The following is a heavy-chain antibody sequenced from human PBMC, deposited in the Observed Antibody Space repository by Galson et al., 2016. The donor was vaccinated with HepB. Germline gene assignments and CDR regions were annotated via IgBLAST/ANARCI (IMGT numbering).Heavy chain of an antibody. CDR3: ARRLSLYGYFYYMDV. V-gene: IGHV4-59*01. D-gene: IGHD3-16*01. CDR1: GGSISGYF. Sequence: SETLSLTCTVSGGSISGYFWSWIRQPPGKGLEWVGYVFSSGTTDYNPSLKSRVTISLDTSKHQFSLNLSSVTPADTAVYFCARRLSLYGYFYYMDVWGKGTTVIVSS. CDR2: VFSSGTT. J-gene: IGHJ6*03.